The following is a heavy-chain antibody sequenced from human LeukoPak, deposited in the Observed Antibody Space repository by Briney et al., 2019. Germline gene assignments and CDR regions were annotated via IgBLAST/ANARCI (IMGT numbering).Heavy chain of an antibody. CDR3: ARQGYYAFTYAFDI. J-gene: IGHJ3*02. CDR2: IYYSGST. Sequence: SETLSLTCAVSGYSISSGYYWGWIRQPPGKGLEWIGYIYYSGSTNYNPSLKSRVTISVDTSKNQFSLKLSSVTAADTAVYYCARQGYYAFTYAFDIWGQGTMVTVSS. D-gene: IGHD2-2*01. CDR1: GYSISSGYY. V-gene: IGHV4-38-2*01.